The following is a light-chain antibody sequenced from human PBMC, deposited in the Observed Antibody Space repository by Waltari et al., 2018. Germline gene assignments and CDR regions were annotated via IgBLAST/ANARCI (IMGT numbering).Light chain of an antibody. V-gene: IGKV2-30*01. CDR1: EGLVYSDGNTY. CDR2: QVS. Sequence: DVVLTQSPLSLPVTLGQPAAISCRSSEGLVYSDGNTYLSWFHQRPGQSPRRLIYQVSNRDSGVPDRFAGSGSGTNFILQISRVRAEDLGVYYCMQVTHWPYTFGQGTKLES. CDR3: MQVTHWPYT. J-gene: IGKJ2*01.